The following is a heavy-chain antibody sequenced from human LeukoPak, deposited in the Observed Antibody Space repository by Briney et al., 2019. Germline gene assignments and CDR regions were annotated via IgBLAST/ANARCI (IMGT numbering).Heavy chain of an antibody. CDR3: ARGACSGGECYGEYHYGMDV. D-gene: IGHD2-21*01. J-gene: IGHJ6*02. Sequence: GGSLRHSCSASGFSFRNYEMNWVRQAPGKGLVCISSFSSRGRCIYYAYVVKGRLTITRSDAKSSLYLQMNSLRAEDTAVDYCARGACSGGECYGEYHYGMDVWGQGTTVTVSS. CDR1: GFSFRNYE. V-gene: IGHV3-48*03. CDR2: FSSRGRCI.